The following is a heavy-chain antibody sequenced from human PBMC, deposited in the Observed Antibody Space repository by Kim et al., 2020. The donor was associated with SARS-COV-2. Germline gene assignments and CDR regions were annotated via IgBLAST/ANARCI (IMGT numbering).Heavy chain of an antibody. V-gene: IGHV3-30*01. J-gene: IGHJ4*02. CDR3: ARDLGGDGYSFDY. D-gene: IGHD3-16*01. Sequence: YADSVKGRFTISRDNSKNTLYLQMNSLRAEDTAVYYCARDLGGDGYSFDYWGQGTLVTVSS.